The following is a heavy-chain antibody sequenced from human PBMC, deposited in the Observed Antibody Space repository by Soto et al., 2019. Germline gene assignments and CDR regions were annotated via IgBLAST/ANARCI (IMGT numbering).Heavy chain of an antibody. V-gene: IGHV1-2*02. CDR2: INPNSVGT. D-gene: IGHD4-17*01. J-gene: IGHJ4*02. CDR3: ARVTGERDYDY. Sequence: ASVKVSCKASGYTFTCYYMHWVRQAPGQGLEWMGWINPNSVGTNYAQKFQGRVTMTRDTYIITAYMELSRLRSDDTAVYYCARVTGERDYDYWGQGTLITISS. CDR1: GYTFTCYY.